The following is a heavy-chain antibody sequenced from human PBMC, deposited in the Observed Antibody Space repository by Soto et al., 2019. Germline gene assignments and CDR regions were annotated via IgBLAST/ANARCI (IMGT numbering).Heavy chain of an antibody. Sequence: SETLSLTCTVSGGSISSYYWSWIRQPAGKGLEWIGRIYTSGSTNYNPSLKSRVTMSVDTSKNQFSLRLSSVTAADTAVYYCARDYTIFGVVLSHVFDYWGQGTLVTVSS. D-gene: IGHD3-3*01. V-gene: IGHV4-4*07. CDR1: GGSISSYY. CDR3: ARDYTIFGVVLSHVFDY. J-gene: IGHJ4*02. CDR2: IYTSGST.